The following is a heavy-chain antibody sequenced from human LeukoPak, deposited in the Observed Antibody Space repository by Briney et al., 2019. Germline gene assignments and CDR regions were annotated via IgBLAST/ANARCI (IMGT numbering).Heavy chain of an antibody. J-gene: IGHJ4*02. CDR2: ISYDGSDK. V-gene: IGHV3-30*03. Sequence: PGGSLRLSCAVSGFTFSSYGMHWVRQVPGKGLEWVAVISYDGSDKYYADSVKGRFTISRDNSKNTLYLQMNSPRVEDTAVYYCARAHGYGDYYFDYWGQGTLVTVSS. CDR1: GFTFSSYG. D-gene: IGHD4-17*01. CDR3: ARAHGYGDYYFDY.